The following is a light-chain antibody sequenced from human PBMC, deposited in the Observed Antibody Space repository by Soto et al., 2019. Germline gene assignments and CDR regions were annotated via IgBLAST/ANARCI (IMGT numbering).Light chain of an antibody. CDR1: QSVSSEY. Sequence: EIVLTQSPDTLSLSPGDRATLSCRASQSVSSEYLVWYQQKPGQAPRLLIYGASSRATGIPVRFSGSGSGTDFTLTISSLQAEDVAVYYCQQYYSTPQTFGQGTKVEIK. V-gene: IGKV3-20*01. CDR2: GAS. J-gene: IGKJ1*01. CDR3: QQYYSTPQT.